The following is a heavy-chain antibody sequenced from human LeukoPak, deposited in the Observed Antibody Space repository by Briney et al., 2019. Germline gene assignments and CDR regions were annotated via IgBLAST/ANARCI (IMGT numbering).Heavy chain of an antibody. Sequence: ASVKVSCKASGGTFSSYAISWVRQAPGQGLEWMGRINPNSGGTNYAQKFQGRVTMTRDTSISTAYMELSRLRSDDTAVYYCARGSVAGTGDYWGQGTLVTVSS. CDR3: ARGSVAGTGDY. V-gene: IGHV1-2*06. CDR2: INPNSGGT. D-gene: IGHD6-19*01. CDR1: GGTFSSYA. J-gene: IGHJ4*02.